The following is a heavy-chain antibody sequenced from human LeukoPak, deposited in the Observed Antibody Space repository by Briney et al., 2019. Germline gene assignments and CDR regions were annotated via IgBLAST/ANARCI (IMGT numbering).Heavy chain of an antibody. D-gene: IGHD3-10*01. CDR1: GFTFSSYS. CDR3: ARDRASGSQEYDFDY. V-gene: IGHV3-21*01. J-gene: IGHJ4*02. CDR2: ISSSSSYI. Sequence: GGSLRLSCAASGFTFSSYSMNWVRQAPGKGLEWVSSISSSSSYIYYADSVKGRFTISRDNAKNSLCLQMNSLRAEDTAVYYCARDRASGSQEYDFDYWGQGTLVTVSS.